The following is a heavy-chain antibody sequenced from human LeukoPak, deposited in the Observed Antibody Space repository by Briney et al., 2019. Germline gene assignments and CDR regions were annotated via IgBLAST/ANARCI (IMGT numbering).Heavy chain of an antibody. CDR1: GFTFSSYA. D-gene: IGHD3-22*01. V-gene: IGHV3-23*01. CDR3: AKPLYYDSSGYYYLATEFDY. J-gene: IGHJ4*02. Sequence: GESLRLSCAASGFTFSSYAMSWVRQAPGKGLEWVSAISGSGGSTYYADSVKGRFTISRDNSKNTLYLQMNSLRAEDTAVYYCAKPLYYDSSGYYYLATEFDYWGQGTLVTVSS. CDR2: ISGSGGST.